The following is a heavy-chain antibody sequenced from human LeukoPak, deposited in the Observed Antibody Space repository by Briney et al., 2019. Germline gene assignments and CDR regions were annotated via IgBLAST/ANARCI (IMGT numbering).Heavy chain of an antibody. V-gene: IGHV3-74*01. CDR2: INSDGSSA. Sequence: GGSLRLSCAASGFTFSSYWMQWVRQAPGKGLVWVSRINSDGSSASYADSVKGRFTISRDNAKDTLYLQMNSLRAEDTAVYYCARHLTYGGWNSWGQGTLVTVSS. CDR3: ARHLTYGGWNS. D-gene: IGHD4-23*01. CDR1: GFTFSSYW. J-gene: IGHJ4*02.